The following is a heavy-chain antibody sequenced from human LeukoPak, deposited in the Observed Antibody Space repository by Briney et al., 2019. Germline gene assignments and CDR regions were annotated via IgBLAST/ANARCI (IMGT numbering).Heavy chain of an antibody. CDR1: GFTFSSYS. V-gene: IGHV3-21*01. J-gene: IGHJ6*03. CDR2: ISSSSSYI. Sequence: GGSLRLSCAASGFTFSSYSMNWVRQAPGKGLEWVSSISSSSSYIYYADSVKGRFTISRDNAKNSLYLQMNSLRAEDTAVYYCAKDRCSNGVGCYYYYMDVWGKGTTVTISS. D-gene: IGHD2-8*01. CDR3: AKDRCSNGVGCYYYYMDV.